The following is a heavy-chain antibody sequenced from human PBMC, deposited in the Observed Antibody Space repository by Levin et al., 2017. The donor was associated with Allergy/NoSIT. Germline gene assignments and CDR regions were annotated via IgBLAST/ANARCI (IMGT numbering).Heavy chain of an antibody. J-gene: IGHJ6*02. CDR3: AREEGWGYHFGMDV. CDR2: IERDGSET. CDR1: GFTFTTYW. D-gene: IGHD6-19*01. V-gene: IGHV3-7*01. Sequence: PGGSLRLSCAASGFTFTTYWMTWVRQAPGKGLEWVANIERDGSETYYVYSVKGRFTISRDNGKNSVYLQMNSLRVDDTAVYYCAREEGWGYHFGMDVWGQGTTVTVSS.